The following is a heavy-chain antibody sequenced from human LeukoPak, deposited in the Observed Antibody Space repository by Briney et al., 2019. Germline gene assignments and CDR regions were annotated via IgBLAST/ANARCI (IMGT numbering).Heavy chain of an antibody. J-gene: IGHJ6*04. CDR3: ARDLSSSSSMDV. CDR2: IYYSGTT. CDR1: GGSISGDY. Sequence: SETLSLTCTVSGGSISGDYWSWIPQPPVKGLGWIGYIYYSGTTNYNPSLKSLVTISVDTSKNQFSLNLSSVTAADTAVYYCARDLSSSSSMDVWGKGTTVTVSS. V-gene: IGHV4-59*01. D-gene: IGHD6-6*01.